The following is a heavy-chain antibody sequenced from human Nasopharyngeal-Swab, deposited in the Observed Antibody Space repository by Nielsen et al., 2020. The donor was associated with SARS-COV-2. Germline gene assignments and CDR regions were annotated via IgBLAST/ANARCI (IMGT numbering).Heavy chain of an antibody. V-gene: IGHV3-7*03. CDR1: GFSVSTKY. CDR2: IKPDGSEK. Sequence: GGSLRLSCAASGFSVSTKYMSWVRQAPGKGLEWVANIKPDGSEKYYVDSVKGRFTISRDNARNSLFLQMDSLRVEDTAIYYCAGNHDNTFWGQGNLVAVS. CDR3: AGNHDNTF. J-gene: IGHJ4*02. D-gene: IGHD3-22*01.